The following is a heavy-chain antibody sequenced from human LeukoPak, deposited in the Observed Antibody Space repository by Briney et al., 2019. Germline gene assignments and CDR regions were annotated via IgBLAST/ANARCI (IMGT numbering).Heavy chain of an antibody. D-gene: IGHD1/OR15-1a*01. J-gene: IGHJ4*02. V-gene: IGHV4-59*02. CDR3: ERGTTASDLDGTAY. CDR2: IHDSRST. Sequence: SQTLSLTCNVAGASVREYYWSWIRQPPGKDQEWIGDIHDSRSTNYNPSLKSRVTISLDTPKNQFSLKVNFVTAADTAVYYCERGTTASDLDGTAYWGQGTLVTVSS. CDR1: GASVREYY.